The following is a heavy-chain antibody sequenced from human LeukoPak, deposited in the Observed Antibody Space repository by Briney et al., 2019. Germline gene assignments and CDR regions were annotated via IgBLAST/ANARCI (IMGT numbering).Heavy chain of an antibody. Sequence: SETLSLTCTVSGGSISSSSYYWGWIRQPPGKGLEWIGYIYYSGSTNYNPSLKSRVTISVDTSKNQFSLKLSSVTAADTAVYYCARAVAIFGVVENWFDPWGQGTLVTVSS. CDR2: IYYSGST. V-gene: IGHV4-61*05. CDR3: ARAVAIFGVVENWFDP. D-gene: IGHD3-3*01. J-gene: IGHJ5*02. CDR1: GGSISSSSYY.